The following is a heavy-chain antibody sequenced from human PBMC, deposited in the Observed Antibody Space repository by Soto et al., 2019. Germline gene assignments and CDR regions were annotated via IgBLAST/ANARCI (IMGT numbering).Heavy chain of an antibody. CDR1: GYTFTSYA. CDR3: ARCCLKYDVADY. J-gene: IGHJ4*02. Sequence: GASVKVSCKASGYTFTSYAMHWVRQAPGQRLEWMGWINAGNGNTKYSQKFQGRVTITRDTSASTAYMELSSLRSEDTAVYYCARCCLKYDVADYWGQGTLVTVSS. D-gene: IGHD3-3*01. CDR2: INAGNGNT. V-gene: IGHV1-3*01.